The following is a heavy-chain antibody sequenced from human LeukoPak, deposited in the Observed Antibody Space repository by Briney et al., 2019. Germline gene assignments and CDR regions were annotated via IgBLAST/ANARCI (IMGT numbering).Heavy chain of an antibody. Sequence: GRSLRLSCVASGFTFNNYWMSWVRQAPRKGLGWVASIKQDGSDKYYVDSVRGRFTISRDNAKNSLYLQMSSLRAGDTAVYYCARGYMTADYWGQGSLVTVSS. CDR2: IKQDGSDK. CDR1: GFTFNNYW. V-gene: IGHV3-7*05. CDR3: ARGYMTADY. J-gene: IGHJ4*02. D-gene: IGHD2-2*02.